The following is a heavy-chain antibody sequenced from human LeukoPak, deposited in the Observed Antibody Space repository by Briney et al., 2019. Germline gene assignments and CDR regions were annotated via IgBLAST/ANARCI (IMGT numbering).Heavy chain of an antibody. D-gene: IGHD3-9*01. Sequence: PSQTLSLTCTVSGGSISSGGYYWSWIRQHPGKGLEWIGYIYYSGSTYYNPSLKSRVTISVDTSKNQFSLKLSSVTAADTAVYCCARGPLHILTGSPYYFDYWGQGTLVTVSS. V-gene: IGHV4-31*03. CDR3: ARGPLHILTGSPYYFDY. CDR2: IYYSGST. CDR1: GGSISSGGYY. J-gene: IGHJ4*02.